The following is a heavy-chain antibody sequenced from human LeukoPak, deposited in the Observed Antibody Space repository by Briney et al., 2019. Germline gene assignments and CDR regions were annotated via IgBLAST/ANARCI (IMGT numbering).Heavy chain of an antibody. V-gene: IGHV5-51*01. D-gene: IGHD2-8*01. Sequence: GESLKISCKGSGYSFISYWIGWVRQMPGKGLEWMGIIYPGDSETIYSPSFQGQVTISADKPISTAYLQWSSLKASDTAMYYCARHRRVSNAYYFDYWGQGSLVTVSS. CDR2: IYPGDSET. CDR1: GYSFISYW. CDR3: ARHRRVSNAYYFDY. J-gene: IGHJ4*02.